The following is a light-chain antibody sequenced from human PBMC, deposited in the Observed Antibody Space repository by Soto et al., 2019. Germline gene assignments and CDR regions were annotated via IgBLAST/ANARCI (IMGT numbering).Light chain of an antibody. CDR1: QSFSNNN. CDR2: GAS. V-gene: IGKV3-20*01. CDR3: QQYGGSPPTT. Sequence: EVVLTQSPGTLSLSPGERATLFCRASQSFSNNNLAWYQQKPAQAPRLLIYGASNRATGIPDRFSGSGSGTDFTLTISRLEPEDFAVYYCQQYGGSPPTTFGQGTRLEIE. J-gene: IGKJ5*01.